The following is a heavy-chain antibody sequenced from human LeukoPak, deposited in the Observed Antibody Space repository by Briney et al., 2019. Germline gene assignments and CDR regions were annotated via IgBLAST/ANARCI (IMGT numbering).Heavy chain of an antibody. CDR1: GFTFSSYA. D-gene: IGHD3-22*01. CDR2: ISGSGGST. V-gene: IGHV3-23*01. CDR3: AKIPTYYYDSSWWYFDL. J-gene: IGHJ2*01. Sequence: QPGGSLRLSCAASGFTFSSYAMSWVRQAPGKGLEWVSAISGSGGSTYYADSVKGRFTISRDNSKNTLYLQMNSLRAEDTAVYYCAKIPTYYYDSSWWYFDLWGRGTLVTVSS.